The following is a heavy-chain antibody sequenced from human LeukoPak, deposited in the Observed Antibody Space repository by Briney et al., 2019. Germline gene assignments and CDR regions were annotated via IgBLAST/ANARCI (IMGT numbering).Heavy chain of an antibody. CDR1: GFSFSSYS. J-gene: IGHJ5*02. CDR2: IDTTGSDM. Sequence: GGSLRLSCAASGFSFSSYSMNWVRQAPGKGLEWVSFIDTTGSDMHYADSVTGRFTIPRDNAKNSLYLQMDSLRAEDTAVYYCVRPYYYDKSAIFGSWGQGTLVTVSS. V-gene: IGHV3-21*01. D-gene: IGHD3-22*01. CDR3: VRPYYYDKSAIFGS.